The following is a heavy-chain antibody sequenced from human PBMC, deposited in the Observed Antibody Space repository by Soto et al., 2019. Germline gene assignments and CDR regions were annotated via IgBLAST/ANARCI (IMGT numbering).Heavy chain of an antibody. J-gene: IGHJ4*02. CDR3: ARGKGRLAARPLDY. Sequence: QVQLQQWGAGLLKPSETLSLTCAVYGGSFSGYYWSWIRQPPGKGLEWIGEINHSGSTNYNPSLKRRVTVSVDTSKTQVSLKLSSVTAPDTAVYYCARGKGRLAARPLDYWGQGTLVTVSS. CDR1: GGSFSGYY. V-gene: IGHV4-34*01. CDR2: INHSGST. D-gene: IGHD6-6*01.